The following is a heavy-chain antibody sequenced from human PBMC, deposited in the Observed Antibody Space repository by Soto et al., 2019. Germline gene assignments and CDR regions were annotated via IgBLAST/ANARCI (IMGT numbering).Heavy chain of an antibody. Sequence: GGSLRLSCAASGFTFSNAWMSWVRQAPGKGLEWVGRIKSKTDGGTTDYAAPVKGRFTISRDDSKNTLYLQMNSLKTEDTAVYYCTTDDPPHLWDLTGVGDYWGQGTLVTVSS. CDR2: IKSKTDGGTT. CDR3: TTDDPPHLWDLTGVGDY. D-gene: IGHD1-26*01. CDR1: GFTFSNAW. J-gene: IGHJ4*02. V-gene: IGHV3-15*01.